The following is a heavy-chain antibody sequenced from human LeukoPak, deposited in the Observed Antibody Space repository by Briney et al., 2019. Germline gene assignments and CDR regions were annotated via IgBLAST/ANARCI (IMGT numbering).Heavy chain of an antibody. J-gene: IGHJ5*02. Sequence: PGGSLRLSCAASGFTFSSYAMHWVRQAPGRGLEWVAVISYDGSNKYYADSVKGRFTISRDNSKGTLYLQMNSLRAEDTAVYYCASSMIVVVTYYPNWFDPWGQGTLVTVSS. V-gene: IGHV3-30-3*01. D-gene: IGHD3-22*01. CDR2: ISYDGSNK. CDR3: ASSMIVVVTYYPNWFDP. CDR1: GFTFSSYA.